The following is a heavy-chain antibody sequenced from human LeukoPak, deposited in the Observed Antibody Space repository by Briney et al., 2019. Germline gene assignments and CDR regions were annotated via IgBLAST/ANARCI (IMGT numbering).Heavy chain of an antibody. CDR3: AKAEGITIFGVVPRYY. D-gene: IGHD3-3*01. CDR2: ISGSGGST. V-gene: IGHV3-23*01. CDR1: GFTFSSYA. Sequence: GGSLRLSCAASGFTFSSYAMSWVRQAPGKGLEWVSAISGSGGSTYYADSVKGRFTISRDNSKNTLYLQMNSLRAEDTAVYYCAKAEGITIFGVVPRYYWGQGTLVTVSS. J-gene: IGHJ4*02.